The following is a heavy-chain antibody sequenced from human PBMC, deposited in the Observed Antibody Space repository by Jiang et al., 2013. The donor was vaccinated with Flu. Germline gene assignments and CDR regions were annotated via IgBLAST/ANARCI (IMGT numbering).Heavy chain of an antibody. V-gene: IGHV3-30*01. CDR2: ISYDGSNK. Sequence: QLVESGGGVVQPGRSLRLSCAASGFTFSSYAMHWVRQAPGKGLEWVAVISYDGSNKYYADSVKGRFTISRDNSKNTLYLQMNSLRAEDTAVYYCARTFDYWGQGTLVTVSS. J-gene: IGHJ4*02. CDR1: GFTFSSYA. CDR3: ARTFDY.